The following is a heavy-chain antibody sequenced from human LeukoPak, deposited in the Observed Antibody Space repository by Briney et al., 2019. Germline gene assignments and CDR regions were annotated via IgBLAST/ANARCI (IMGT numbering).Heavy chain of an antibody. D-gene: IGHD1-1*01. CDR2: IYTSGST. Sequence: TPETLSLTCTVSGGSISSYYWSWIRQPAGKGLEWIGRIYTSGSTNYNPSLKSRVTMSVDTSKNQFSLKLSSVTAADTAVYYCARTGEPYNWFDPWGQGTLVTVSS. CDR3: ARTGEPYNWFDP. J-gene: IGHJ5*02. V-gene: IGHV4-4*07. CDR1: GGSISSYY.